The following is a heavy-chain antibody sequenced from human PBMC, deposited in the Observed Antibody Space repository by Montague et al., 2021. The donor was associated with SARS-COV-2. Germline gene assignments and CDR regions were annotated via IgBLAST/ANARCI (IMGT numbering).Heavy chain of an antibody. V-gene: IGHV3-30*04. D-gene: IGHD2-8*02. CDR3: VSDEGGGAGGH. Sequence: SRRLSCAASGFPFSLFTMHWVRQAPGKGPEWVAVIFSDGQKKCYADSVKGRLTISRDNPTNTLFLQLDSLTADDTAVYYCVSDEGGGAGGHWGQGTLVTVSS. CDR1: GFPFSLFT. J-gene: IGHJ4*02. CDR2: IFSDGQKK.